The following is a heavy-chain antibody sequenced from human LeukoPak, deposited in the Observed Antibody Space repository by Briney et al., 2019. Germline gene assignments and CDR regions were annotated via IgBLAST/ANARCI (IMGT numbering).Heavy chain of an antibody. V-gene: IGHV4-34*01. Sequence: SETLSLTCGVYGGSFSGNYWTWIRQPPGKGLEWIGQINHSGSTNYNSSLKSRVTMSVDTSKKQFSLDLNSVTAADTAVYYCARAPAATGTIDFWGQGTLLTVSS. CDR3: ARAPAATGTIDF. CDR1: GGSFSGNY. J-gene: IGHJ4*02. D-gene: IGHD1-7*01. CDR2: INHSGST.